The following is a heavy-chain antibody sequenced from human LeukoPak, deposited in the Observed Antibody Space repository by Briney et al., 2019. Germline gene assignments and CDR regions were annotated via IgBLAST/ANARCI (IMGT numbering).Heavy chain of an antibody. CDR3: ATDMVRGATDY. CDR1: GGSFSGYY. Sequence: PSETLSLTCAVDGGSFSGYYWSWIRQPPGKGLEWIGEINHSGSTNYNPSLKSRVTISVDTSKNQFSLKLSSVTAADTAVYYCATDMVRGATDYWGQGTLVTVPS. V-gene: IGHV4-34*01. D-gene: IGHD3-10*01. CDR2: INHSGST. J-gene: IGHJ4*02.